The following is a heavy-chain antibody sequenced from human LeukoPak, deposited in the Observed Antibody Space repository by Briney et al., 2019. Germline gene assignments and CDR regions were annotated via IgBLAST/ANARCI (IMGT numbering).Heavy chain of an antibody. Sequence: GGSLRLSCAASGFTFSDYYMSWIRLAPGKGLEWVSYISSSDMRNRDSPIYYADSVKGRFTISRDNAKNSLFLQMNSLRAEDTAVYYCARSSRYGSGADYWGQGTLVTVTS. V-gene: IGHV3-11*01. J-gene: IGHJ4*02. CDR3: ARSSRYGSGADY. D-gene: IGHD3-10*01. CDR1: GFTFSDYY. CDR2: ISSSDMRNRDSPI.